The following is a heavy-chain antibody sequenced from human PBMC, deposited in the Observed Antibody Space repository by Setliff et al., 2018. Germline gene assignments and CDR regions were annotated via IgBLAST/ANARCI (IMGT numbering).Heavy chain of an antibody. Sequence: GGSLRLSCAASGFTFSSLWMAWVRQAPGKGLEWVANINQGGGDQFYVDSVRGCFIISRDNAKNSLYLHMNSLRADDTAVYYCSRDVYDFRTGQADPWGQGTLVTVSS. D-gene: IGHD3-3*01. CDR1: GFTFSSLW. J-gene: IGHJ5*02. V-gene: IGHV3-7*01. CDR3: SRDVYDFRTGQADP. CDR2: INQGGGDQ.